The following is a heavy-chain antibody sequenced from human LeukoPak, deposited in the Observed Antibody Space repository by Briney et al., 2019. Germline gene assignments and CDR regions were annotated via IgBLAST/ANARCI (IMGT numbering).Heavy chain of an antibody. Sequence: PSETLSLTCAVSGGSISSADFYWSWIRQHPGKGLEWIGFIYYSGSAYYNPSLESRVSISVDTSKNQFSLTLNSVTAADTAVYYCARGSDYFDYWGQGTLVTVSS. CDR1: GGSISSADFY. J-gene: IGHJ4*02. CDR3: ARGSDYFDY. CDR2: IYYSGSA. V-gene: IGHV4-31*11.